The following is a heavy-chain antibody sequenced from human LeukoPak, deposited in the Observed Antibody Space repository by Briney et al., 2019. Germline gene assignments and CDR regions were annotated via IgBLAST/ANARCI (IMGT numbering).Heavy chain of an antibody. J-gene: IGHJ4*02. CDR3: ARESHVTREDY. V-gene: IGHV1-18*01. CDR1: GYTFTSYG. Sequence: GASVKVSCKASGYTFTSYGTSWVRQAPGQGLEWMGWISANDGNTDYPQKLQGRVTMTTDTSTSTAYMELRSLRSDDTAVYYCARESHVTREDYWGQGTLVTVSS. CDR2: ISANDGNT. D-gene: IGHD3-10*01.